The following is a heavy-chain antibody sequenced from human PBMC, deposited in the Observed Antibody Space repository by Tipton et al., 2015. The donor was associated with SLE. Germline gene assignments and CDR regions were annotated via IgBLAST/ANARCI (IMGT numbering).Heavy chain of an antibody. Sequence: GSLRLSCAASGFTFSSYSMNWVRLAPGKGLEYVSYISSSGTTIYYAGSVKGRFTLSRDNAKNSLYLQMNSLRAEDTAVYYCARIRGSGTRRGWYFDLWGRGTLVTGSS. V-gene: IGHV3-48*04. D-gene: IGHD3-10*01. CDR3: ARIRGSGTRRGWYFDL. CDR2: ISSSGTTI. J-gene: IGHJ2*01. CDR1: GFTFSSYS.